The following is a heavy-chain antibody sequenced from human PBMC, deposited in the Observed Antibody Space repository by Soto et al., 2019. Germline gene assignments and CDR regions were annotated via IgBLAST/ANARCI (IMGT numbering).Heavy chain of an antibody. V-gene: IGHV4-39*01. CDR3: ARPEYSSSLYYDGMDV. Sequence: SETLYLTCTVSGGSISSSSYYWGWIRQPPGKGLEWIGSIYYSGSTYYNPSLKSRVTISVDTSKNQFSLKLSSVTAADTAVYCCARPEYSSSLYYDGMDVWGQGTTVTVSS. CDR1: GGSISSSSYY. D-gene: IGHD6-6*01. CDR2: IYYSGST. J-gene: IGHJ6*02.